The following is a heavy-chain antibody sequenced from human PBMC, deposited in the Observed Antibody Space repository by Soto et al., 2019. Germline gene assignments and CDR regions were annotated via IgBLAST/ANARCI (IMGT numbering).Heavy chain of an antibody. Sequence: GSLRLSCAASGFTFSSYAVSWVRQAPGKGLEWVSAISGSGGSAYYADSVKGRFTISRDNSKNTLYLQMNSLRAEDAAVYYCAKDGIRYYYDSSGYYFDYWGQGTLVTVSS. CDR1: GFTFSSYA. D-gene: IGHD3-22*01. CDR3: AKDGIRYYYDSSGYYFDY. CDR2: ISGSGGSA. V-gene: IGHV3-23*01. J-gene: IGHJ4*02.